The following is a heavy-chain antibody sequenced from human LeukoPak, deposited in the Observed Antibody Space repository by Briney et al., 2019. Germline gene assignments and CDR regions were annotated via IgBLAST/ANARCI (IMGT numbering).Heavy chain of an antibody. CDR1: GYTFTSYY. V-gene: IGHV1-2*06. CDR2: INPNSGGT. J-gene: IGHJ4*02. CDR3: ARVSVGATTRDY. D-gene: IGHD1-26*01. Sequence: ASVKVSCKASGYTFTSYYMHWVRQAPGQGLEWMGRINPNSGGTNYAQKFQGRVTMTRDTSISTAYMELSRLRSDDTAVYYCARVSVGATTRDYWGQGTLVTVSS.